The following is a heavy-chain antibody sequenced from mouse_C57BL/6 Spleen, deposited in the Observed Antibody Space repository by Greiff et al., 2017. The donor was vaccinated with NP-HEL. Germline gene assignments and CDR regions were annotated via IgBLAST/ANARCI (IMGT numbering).Heavy chain of an antibody. CDR2: INPNNGGT. V-gene: IGHV1-18*01. Sequence: EVQLQQSGPELVKPGASVKIPCKASGYTFTDYNMDWVKQSHGKSLEWIGDINPNNGGTIYNQKFKGQATLTVDKSSSTAYMELRSLTSEDTAVYYCARTTDGNYRYAMDYWGQGTSVTVSS. D-gene: IGHD2-1*01. J-gene: IGHJ4*01. CDR3: ARTTDGNYRYAMDY. CDR1: GYTFTDYN.